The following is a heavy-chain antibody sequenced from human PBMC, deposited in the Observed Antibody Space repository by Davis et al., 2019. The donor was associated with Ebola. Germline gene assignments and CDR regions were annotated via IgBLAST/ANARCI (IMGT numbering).Heavy chain of an antibody. CDR2: IYPGDSDT. CDR3: ARRVYGDFSYYYYGMDV. Sequence: GESLKISCKGSGYSFTSYWIGWVRQMPGKGLEWMGIIYPGDSDTRYSPSFQGQVTISADKSISTAYLQWSSLKASDTAMYYCARRVYGDFSYYYYGMDVWGQGTTVTVSS. CDR1: GYSFTSYW. D-gene: IGHD4-17*01. V-gene: IGHV5-51*01. J-gene: IGHJ6*02.